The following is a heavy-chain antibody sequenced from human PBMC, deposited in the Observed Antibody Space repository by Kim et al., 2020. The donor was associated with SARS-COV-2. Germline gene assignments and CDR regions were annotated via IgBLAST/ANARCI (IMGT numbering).Heavy chain of an antibody. CDR2: ISSSSSYI. CDR3: ARFPPGGRDGYNYSGY. D-gene: IGHD5-12*01. Sequence: GGSLRLSCAASGFTFSSYSMNWVRQAPGKGLEWVSSISSSSSYIYYADSVKGRFTISRDNAKNSLYLQMNSLRAEDTAVYYCARFPPGGRDGYNYSGYWGQGTLVTISS. J-gene: IGHJ4*02. V-gene: IGHV3-21*04. CDR1: GFTFSSYS.